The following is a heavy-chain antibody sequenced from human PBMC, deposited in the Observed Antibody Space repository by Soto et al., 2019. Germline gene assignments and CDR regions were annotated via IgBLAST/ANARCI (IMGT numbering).Heavy chain of an antibody. CDR2: IIPILGIA. Sequence: QVQLVQSGAEVKKPGSSVKVSCKASGGTFSSYTISWVRQAPGQGLEWMGRIIPILGIANYAQKFQGRVTITADKSTITAYMELSSLRSEDTAVYYCARYCSSTSCYTDAFDIWGQGTMVTVSS. CDR1: GGTFSSYT. CDR3: ARYCSSTSCYTDAFDI. J-gene: IGHJ3*02. D-gene: IGHD2-2*02. V-gene: IGHV1-69*02.